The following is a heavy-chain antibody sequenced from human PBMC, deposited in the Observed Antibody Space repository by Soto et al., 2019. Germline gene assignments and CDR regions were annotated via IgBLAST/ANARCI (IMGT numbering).Heavy chain of an antibody. CDR3: AGRTYYYDSSGYWALGMDV. J-gene: IGHJ6*02. CDR2: IYYSGST. CDR1: GGSISSSRYY. V-gene: IGHV4-39*02. Sequence: SETLSLTCTVSGGSISSSRYYWGWIRQPPGKGLEWIGSIYYSGSTYYNPSLKSRVTISVDTSKNHFSLKLSSVTAADTAVYYCAGRTYYYDSSGYWALGMDVWGQGTTVTVSS. D-gene: IGHD3-22*01.